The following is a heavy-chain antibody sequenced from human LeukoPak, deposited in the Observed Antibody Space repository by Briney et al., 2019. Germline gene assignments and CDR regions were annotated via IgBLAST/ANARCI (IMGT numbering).Heavy chain of an antibody. V-gene: IGHV4-34*01. D-gene: IGHD3-10*01. Sequence: PSETLSLTCAVYGGSFSGYYWSWIRQPPGKGLEWIGEINHSGGTNYNPSLKSRVTISVDTSKNQFSLKLSSVTAADTAVYYCARGPPTMVRGVIRDYYYYGMDVWGQGTTVTVSS. CDR1: GGSFSGYY. CDR2: INHSGGT. J-gene: IGHJ6*02. CDR3: ARGPPTMVRGVIRDYYYYGMDV.